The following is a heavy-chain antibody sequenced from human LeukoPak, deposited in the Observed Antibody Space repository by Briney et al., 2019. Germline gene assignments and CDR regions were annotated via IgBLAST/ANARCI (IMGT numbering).Heavy chain of an antibody. Sequence: RASVKVSCKASGYSFTGYYIHWVRQAPGQGLEWMGWINPNSGGTYYAQKFQGRVTMTRDTSISTAYMELSRLRSDDTAVYYCARDPGSSYSSSWYDYYYMDVWGKGTTVTISS. CDR1: GYSFTGYY. D-gene: IGHD6-13*01. V-gene: IGHV1-2*02. J-gene: IGHJ6*03. CDR2: INPNSGGT. CDR3: ARDPGSSYSSSWYDYYYMDV.